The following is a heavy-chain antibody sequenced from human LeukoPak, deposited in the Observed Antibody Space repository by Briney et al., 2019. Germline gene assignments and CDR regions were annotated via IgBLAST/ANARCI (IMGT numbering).Heavy chain of an antibody. Sequence: PGGSLRLSCAASGFTFSSYAMSWVRQAPGKGLEWVSGISGSGGSTYYADSVEGRFTISRDNSKNTLYLQMNSLRAEDTAIYYCAKRVVQSIRGSGYYGTFDSWGQETLVTVSS. CDR1: GFTFSSYA. V-gene: IGHV3-23*01. CDR2: ISGSGGST. CDR3: AKRVVQSIRGSGYYGTFDS. J-gene: IGHJ4*02. D-gene: IGHD3-22*01.